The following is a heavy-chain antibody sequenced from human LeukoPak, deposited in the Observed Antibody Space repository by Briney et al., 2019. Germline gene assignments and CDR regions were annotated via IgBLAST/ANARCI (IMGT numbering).Heavy chain of an antibody. V-gene: IGHV3-11*01. J-gene: IGHJ3*02. CDR3: ARAENLRYFDLTHAFDI. CDR1: GFTFSDYY. CDR2: ISSSGSTI. D-gene: IGHD3-9*01. Sequence: GGSLRLSCAASGFTFSDYYMSWIRQAPGKGLEWVSYISSSGSTIYYADSVKGRLTISRDNAKNSLYLRMNSLRAEDTAVYYCARAENLRYFDLTHAFDIWGQGTMVTVSS.